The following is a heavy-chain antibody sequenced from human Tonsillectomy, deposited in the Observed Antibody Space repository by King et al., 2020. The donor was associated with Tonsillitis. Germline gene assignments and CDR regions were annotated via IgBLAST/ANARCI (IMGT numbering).Heavy chain of an antibody. V-gene: IGHV3-30*18. CDR3: AKMHDYGSGSYFNYYYGMDV. D-gene: IGHD3-10*01. CDR2: ISYDGTNK. J-gene: IGHJ6*02. Sequence: VQLVESGGGVVQPGRSLRLSCAASGFTFSSYGMHWVRQAPGKGLEWVAVISYDGTNKYYADSVKGRFTISRDNSKNTLYLQMNSLRPEDTAVYYCAKMHDYGSGSYFNYYYGMDVWGQGTTVTVSS. CDR1: GFTFSSYG.